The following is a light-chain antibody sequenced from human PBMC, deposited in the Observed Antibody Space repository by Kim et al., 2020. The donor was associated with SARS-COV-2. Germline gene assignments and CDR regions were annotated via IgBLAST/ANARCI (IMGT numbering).Light chain of an antibody. CDR2: GAS. V-gene: IGKV3-15*01. CDR3: QQYNNWPRT. J-gene: IGKJ2*01. CDR1: QSVSSN. Sequence: EIVMTQSPATLSVSPGERATLSCRASQSVSSNLAWYQQKPGQAPRLLIYGASTRATGIPAMFSGSGSGTEFTLTVSSLQSEDFAVYYCQQYNNWPRTFGQGTKLEI.